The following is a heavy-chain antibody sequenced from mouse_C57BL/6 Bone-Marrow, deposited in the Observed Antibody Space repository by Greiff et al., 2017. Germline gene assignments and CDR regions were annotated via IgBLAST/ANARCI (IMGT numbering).Heavy chain of an antibody. CDR1: GFNIKDDY. Sequence: EVQLQQSGAELVRPGASVKLSCTASGFNIKDDYMHWVKQRPEQGLEWIGWIDPENGDTKYAAKFQGKSTMTADTSSNTAYLQLSSLTSEDTAVYYCTAGGSPFAYWGQGTLVTVSA. CDR3: TAGGSPFAY. V-gene: IGHV14-4*01. CDR2: IDPENGDT. J-gene: IGHJ3*01. D-gene: IGHD1-1*01.